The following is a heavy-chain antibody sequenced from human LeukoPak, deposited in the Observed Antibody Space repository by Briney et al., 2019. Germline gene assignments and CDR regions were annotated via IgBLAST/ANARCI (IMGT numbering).Heavy chain of an antibody. CDR3: AKDHYVSGRYDAFDI. CDR1: GFTFSSNA. CDR2: ITTSGGST. V-gene: IGHV3-23*01. Sequence: GGSLRLSCAASGFTFSSNAMSWVRQAPGEGLEWVSSITTSGGSTYYADSVKGRFTISRDNAKNTLYLQMNSLRAEDTAVYYCAKDHYVSGRYDAFDIWGQGTMVTVSS. J-gene: IGHJ3*02. D-gene: IGHD3-10*01.